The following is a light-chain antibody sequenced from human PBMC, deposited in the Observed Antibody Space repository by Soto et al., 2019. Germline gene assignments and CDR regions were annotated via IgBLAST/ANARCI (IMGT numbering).Light chain of an antibody. CDR3: QSHDSSLSAYV. CDR2: GNS. V-gene: IGLV1-40*01. Sequence: SVLTQPPSVSGTPGQRVTISCTGNSSNIGAGYDVHWYQQLPGTGPKLLISGNSNRPSGVPDRFSGSRSGTSASLAITGLQAEDEADYYCQSHDSSLSAYVFGTGTKVTVL. CDR1: SSNIGAGYD. J-gene: IGLJ1*01.